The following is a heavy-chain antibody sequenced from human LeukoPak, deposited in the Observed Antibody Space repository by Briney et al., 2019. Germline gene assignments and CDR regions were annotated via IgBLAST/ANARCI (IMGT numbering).Heavy chain of an antibody. CDR3: ARVRYGGHHFFDY. CDR1: GFTFSTNS. Sequence: QPGGSLRLSCAASGFTFSTNSMKWVRQAPGKGLEWVSYISSTSSTIYYADFVKGRFTISRDNAKNSLYLQMNSLRDEDTAVYYCARVRYGGHHFFDYWGQGTLVTASS. V-gene: IGHV3-48*02. D-gene: IGHD4-23*01. J-gene: IGHJ4*02. CDR2: ISSTSSTI.